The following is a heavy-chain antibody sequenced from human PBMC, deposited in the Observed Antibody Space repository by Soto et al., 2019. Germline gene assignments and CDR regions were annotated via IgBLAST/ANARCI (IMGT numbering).Heavy chain of an antibody. Sequence: GESLKISCKGSGYSFTSYWIGWVRQMPGKGLEWMGIIYPGDSDTRYSPSFQGQVTISADKSISTAYLQWSSLKASDTAMYYCARLRGLGSGWFGELGHDEDYYMDVWGKGTTVTVSS. V-gene: IGHV5-51*01. CDR3: ARLRGLGSGWFGELGHDEDYYMDV. CDR2: IYPGDSDT. D-gene: IGHD3-10*01. CDR1: GYSFTSYW. J-gene: IGHJ6*03.